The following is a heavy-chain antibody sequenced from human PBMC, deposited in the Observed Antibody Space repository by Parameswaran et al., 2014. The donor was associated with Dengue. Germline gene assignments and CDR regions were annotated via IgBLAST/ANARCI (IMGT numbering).Heavy chain of an antibody. CDR3: TTGGRGAVAGKPSLYYYYYGMDV. V-gene: IGHV3-15*01. J-gene: IGHJ6*02. D-gene: IGHD6-19*01. Sequence: PGKGRFTISRDDSKNTLYLQMNSLKTEDTAVYYCTTGGRGAVAGKPSLYYYYYGMDVWGQGTTVTVSS.